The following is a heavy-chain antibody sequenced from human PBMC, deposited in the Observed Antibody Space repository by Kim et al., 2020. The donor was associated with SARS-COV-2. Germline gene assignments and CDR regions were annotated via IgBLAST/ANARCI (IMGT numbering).Heavy chain of an antibody. CDR3: AKDGRRGIAAAGTLLDY. V-gene: IGHV3-23*01. Sequence: GGSLRLSCAASGFTFSSYAMSWVRQAPGKGLEWVSAISGSGGSTYYADSVKGRFTISRDNSKNTLYLQMNSLRAEDTAVYYCAKDGRRGIAAAGTLLDYWGQGTLVTVSS. D-gene: IGHD6-13*01. CDR1: GFTFSSYA. CDR2: ISGSGGST. J-gene: IGHJ4*02.